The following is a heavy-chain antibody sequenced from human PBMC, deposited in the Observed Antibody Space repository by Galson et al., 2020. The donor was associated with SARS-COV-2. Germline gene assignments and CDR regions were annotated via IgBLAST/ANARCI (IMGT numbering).Heavy chain of an antibody. J-gene: IGHJ6*02. CDR1: GFTFNIFW. D-gene: IGHD2-2*01. CDR2: VNGDGTVT. V-gene: IGHV3-74*01. Sequence: GGSLRLSCAASGFTFNIFWVHWVRQVPGKGLVWLSRVNGDGTVTSYVDSVRGRFAISRDNAKNTLYLQIDSLRVEDTAVYYCARGNILGLCSSTSCHDYGMDVWGRGTTVTVSS. CDR3: ARGNILGLCSSTSCHDYGMDV.